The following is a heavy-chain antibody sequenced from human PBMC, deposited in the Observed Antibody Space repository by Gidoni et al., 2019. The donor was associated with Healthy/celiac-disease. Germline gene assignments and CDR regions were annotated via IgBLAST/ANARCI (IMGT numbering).Heavy chain of an antibody. J-gene: IGHJ4*02. CDR1: GFTFSSYA. D-gene: IGHD2-21*01. CDR2: ISGSGGST. CDR3: AKDRRFYSTGDY. V-gene: IGHV3-23*01. Sequence: EVQLLESGGGLVQPGGSLRLSCTASGFTFSSYAMSWVRQAPGQGLGWVSAISGSGGSTYYADSVKGRFTISRDNSKNTLYLQMNSLRAEDTAVYYCAKDRRFYSTGDYWGQGTLVTVSS.